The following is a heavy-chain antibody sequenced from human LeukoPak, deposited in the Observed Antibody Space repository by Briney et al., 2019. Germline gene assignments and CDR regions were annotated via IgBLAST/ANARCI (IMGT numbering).Heavy chain of an antibody. CDR2: ISYDESNK. D-gene: IGHD3-10*01. Sequence: GRSLRLSCAARGFTFSSYTMHSVRQAPGKGLEWVAVISYDESNKYYADSVKGRFTISRDNSKNTLYLQMNSLRAEDTAVYYCASTYYYGSGSYSDYWGQGTLVTVSS. V-gene: IGHV3-30-3*01. J-gene: IGHJ4*02. CDR1: GFTFSSYT. CDR3: ASTYYYGSGSYSDY.